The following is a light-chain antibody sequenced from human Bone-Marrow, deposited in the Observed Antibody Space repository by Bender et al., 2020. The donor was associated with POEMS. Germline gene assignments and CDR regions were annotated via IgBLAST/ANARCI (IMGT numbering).Light chain of an antibody. Sequence: QSALTQPASLSGSPGQSITISCTGTSSDIGGYDYVSWYQQHPGEIPKLIIYDVSNRPSGVSDRFSGSKSGNTASLTISGVQAEDEADYYCYSYAGGDTYVFGTGTKVTVL. CDR1: SSDIGGYDY. CDR2: DVS. CDR3: YSYAGGDTYV. V-gene: IGLV2-14*03. J-gene: IGLJ1*01.